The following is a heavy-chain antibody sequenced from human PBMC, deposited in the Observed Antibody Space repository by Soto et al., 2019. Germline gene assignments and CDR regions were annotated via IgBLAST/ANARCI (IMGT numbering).Heavy chain of an antibody. J-gene: IGHJ4*02. D-gene: IGHD3-3*01. CDR3: AKTWSGAHFDY. CDR2: ISDSGDTT. CDR1: GFSFSTYA. Sequence: EVQLLDSGGALVQPGGSLRLSCVASGFSFSTYAMSWVRQAPGKGLEWVSGISDSGDTTYYADAVKGRFTISRDNFKNMLYLQMNSLRAEDTAIYYCAKTWSGAHFDYWGQGTLVTVSS. V-gene: IGHV3-23*01.